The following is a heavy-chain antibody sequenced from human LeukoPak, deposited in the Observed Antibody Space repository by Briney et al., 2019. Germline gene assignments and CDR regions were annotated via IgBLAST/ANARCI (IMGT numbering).Heavy chain of an antibody. CDR3: ARAGELRYMDV. CDR1: GFTFSDYY. V-gene: IGHV3-11*04. Sequence: GGSLRLSCAASGFTFSDYYMSWIRQAPGKGLEWVSTIKGTGLTTYYADSVKGRFTISRDNAKNSLFLQMSSLRAGDTAIYYCARAGELRYMDVWGKGTAVTVSS. J-gene: IGHJ6*03. D-gene: IGHD3-16*01. CDR2: IKGTGLTT.